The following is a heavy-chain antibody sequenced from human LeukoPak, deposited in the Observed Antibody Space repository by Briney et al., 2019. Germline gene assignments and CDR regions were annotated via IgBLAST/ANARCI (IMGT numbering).Heavy chain of an antibody. D-gene: IGHD3-3*01. CDR3: ARGPDYDFWSGYLLGY. V-gene: IGHV7-4-1*02. Sequence: ASVKVSCKASGYSFTRYAMNWVRQAPGQGLEWMGWINTNTGDPTYAQGLTGRFVFSLDTSVSTAYLQISSLKAEDTAVYYCARGPDYDFWSGYLLGYWDQGTLVTVSS. J-gene: IGHJ4*02. CDR2: INTNTGDP. CDR1: GYSFTRYA.